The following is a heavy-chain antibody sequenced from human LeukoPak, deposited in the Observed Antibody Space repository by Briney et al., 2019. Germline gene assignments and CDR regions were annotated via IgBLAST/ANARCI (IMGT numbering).Heavy chain of an antibody. Sequence: ASVKVSCKASGGTFSSHAISWVRQAPGQGLEWMGGIIPIFGTANYAQKFQGRVTITTDESTSTAYMELSSLRSEDTAVYYCARVQSSGSYSSFDYWGQGTLVTVSS. V-gene: IGHV1-69*05. CDR2: IIPIFGTA. J-gene: IGHJ4*02. CDR3: ARVQSSGSYSSFDY. D-gene: IGHD1-26*01. CDR1: GGTFSSHA.